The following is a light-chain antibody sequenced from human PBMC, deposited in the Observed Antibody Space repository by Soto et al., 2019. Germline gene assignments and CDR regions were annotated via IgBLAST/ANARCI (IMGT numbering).Light chain of an antibody. J-gene: IGKJ3*01. Sequence: EIVLTQSPATLSLSPGERATLSCRASQSVSSYLAWYQQKPGQAPSLLIYDASNRATGIPARFSGSGSGTDFTLTISSREPEDFAVYYCQQRSNWPSAFGPGTKVDIK. V-gene: IGKV3-11*01. CDR3: QQRSNWPSA. CDR2: DAS. CDR1: QSVSSY.